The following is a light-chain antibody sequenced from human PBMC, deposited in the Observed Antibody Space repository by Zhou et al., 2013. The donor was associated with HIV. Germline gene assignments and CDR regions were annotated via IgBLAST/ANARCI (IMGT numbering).Light chain of an antibody. Sequence: DVVLTQSPLSLPVSVGRPASISCRSSQSLVYSDGNTYLNWFHQRPGQSPRRLIYKVSNRDSGVPDRFSGRGSVTDFTLEISRVEADDVGIYYCMQGTDWPPTFGQGTKVEIK. CDR2: KVS. V-gene: IGKV2-30*01. CDR1: QSLVYSDGNTY. J-gene: IGKJ1*01. CDR3: MQGTDWPPT.